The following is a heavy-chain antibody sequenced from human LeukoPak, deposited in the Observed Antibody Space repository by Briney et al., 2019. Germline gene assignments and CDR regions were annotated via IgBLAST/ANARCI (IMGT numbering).Heavy chain of an antibody. CDR1: GFTFSSYW. D-gene: IGHD1-26*01. V-gene: IGHV3-74*01. CDR3: ARTGGRLGEKYYYYYYMDV. CDR2: INSDGSST. Sequence: EGSLRLSCAASGFTFSSYWMHWVRQAPGKGLVWVSRINSDGSSTSYADSVKGRFTISRDNAKNTLYLQMNSLRAEDTAVYYCARTGGRLGEKYYYYYYMDVWGKGTTVTISS. J-gene: IGHJ6*03.